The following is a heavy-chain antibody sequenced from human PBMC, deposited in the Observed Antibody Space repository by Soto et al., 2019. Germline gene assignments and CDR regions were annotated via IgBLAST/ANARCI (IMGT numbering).Heavy chain of an antibody. CDR2: SNHVGST. V-gene: IGHV4-34*01. J-gene: IGHJ4*02. CDR1: GGSFSGFY. CDR3: ARVLIAGVTTD. D-gene: IGHD5-18*01. Sequence: QVQLQQWGAGLLKPSETLSLTCAVYGGSFSGFYWSWIRQPPGKGLEWIGASNHVGSTNYTPSPKRRVPRSVAPAKNHFSLRLTSVTAADTAVYYCARVLIAGVTTDWGQGTLVIVSS.